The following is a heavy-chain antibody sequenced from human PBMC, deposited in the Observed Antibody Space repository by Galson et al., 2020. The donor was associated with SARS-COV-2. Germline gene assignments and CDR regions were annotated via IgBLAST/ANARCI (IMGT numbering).Heavy chain of an antibody. CDR1: RGTFSSYA. CDR3: ARDQSDYGINWFDP. D-gene: IGHD4-17*01. J-gene: IGHJ5*02. V-gene: IGHV1-69*05. CDR2: IIPIFGTA. Sequence: ASVKVSCKASRGTFSSYAISWVRQAPGQGLEWMGGIIPIFGTANYAQKFQGRVTITTDESTSTAYMELSSLRSEDTAVYYCARDQSDYGINWFDPWGQGTLVTVSS.